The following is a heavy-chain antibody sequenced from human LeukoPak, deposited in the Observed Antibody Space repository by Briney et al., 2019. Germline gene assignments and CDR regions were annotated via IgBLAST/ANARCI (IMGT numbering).Heavy chain of an antibody. J-gene: IGHJ4*02. CDR1: GFTFSSYA. CDR3: AKGSSLRLGPTVEFYFDS. CDR2: IIGSGGST. Sequence: GGSLRLSCEASGFTFSSYAMNWVRQAPGKGLEWVSAIIGSGGSTYYADSVKGRFTISRDNSKNTLYVQMNGLRAEDTAVYYCAKGSSLRLGPTVEFYFDSWGQGTLVTVSS. D-gene: IGHD1-26*01. V-gene: IGHV3-23*01.